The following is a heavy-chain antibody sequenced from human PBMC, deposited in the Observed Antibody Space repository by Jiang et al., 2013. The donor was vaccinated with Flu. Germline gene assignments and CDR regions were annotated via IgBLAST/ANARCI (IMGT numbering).Heavy chain of an antibody. D-gene: IGHD3-22*01. J-gene: IGHJ4*02. CDR1: GYTFTNYF. Sequence: GAEVKKPGASVKVSCKASGYTFTNYFMRWVRQAPGQGLEWMGVINPSGGSTSNAQQFQDRVTMTRDTSTSTVYMELSSLRSEDTAVYYCARYDSSDYYPSYYFDYWGQGTLVTVSS. V-gene: IGHV1-46*01. CDR3: ARYDSSDYYPSYYFDY. CDR2: INPSGGST.